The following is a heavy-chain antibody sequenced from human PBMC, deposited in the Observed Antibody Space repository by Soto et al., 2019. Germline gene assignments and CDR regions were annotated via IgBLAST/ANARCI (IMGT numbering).Heavy chain of an antibody. CDR3: ARDGPYSSSSSVWFDP. CDR1: GGTFSSYA. CDR2: IIPIFGTA. D-gene: IGHD6-6*01. J-gene: IGHJ5*02. Sequence: AVKVSCKASGGTFSSYAISWVRQAPGQGLEWMGGIIPIFGTANYAQKFQGRVTITADESTSTAYMELSSLRSEDTAVYYCARDGPYSSSSSVWFDPWGQGTLVTVSS. V-gene: IGHV1-69*13.